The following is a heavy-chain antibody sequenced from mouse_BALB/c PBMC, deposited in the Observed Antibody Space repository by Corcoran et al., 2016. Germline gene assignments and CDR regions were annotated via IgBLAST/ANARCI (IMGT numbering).Heavy chain of an antibody. CDR3: ARGNSYFDY. Sequence: EVLLQQSRPELVKPGASMKISSTATGYSFNDYTMKWLKQSNVKNLEWIGLINPYNGGTNYNQMFKGKATLTVDTSSSTAYMELLSLTSEDSAVYYCARGNSYFDYWGQGTTLTVSS. D-gene: IGHD2-1*01. J-gene: IGHJ2*01. CDR2: INPYNGGT. CDR1: GYSFNDYT. V-gene: IGHV1-18*01.